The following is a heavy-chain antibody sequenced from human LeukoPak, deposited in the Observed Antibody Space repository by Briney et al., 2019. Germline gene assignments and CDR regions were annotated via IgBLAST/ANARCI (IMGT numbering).Heavy chain of an antibody. J-gene: IGHJ6*03. CDR1: GGSFSGYY. V-gene: IGHV4-34*01. CDR3: ARRVTIAARQKYYYMDV. D-gene: IGHD6-6*01. Sequence: PSETLSLTCAVYGGSFSGYYWSWIRQPPGKGLEWIGELNHSGSTNYNPSLKSRVTISVDTSKNQFSLKLSSVTAADTAVYYCARRVTIAARQKYYYMDVWGEGTTVTVSS. CDR2: LNHSGST.